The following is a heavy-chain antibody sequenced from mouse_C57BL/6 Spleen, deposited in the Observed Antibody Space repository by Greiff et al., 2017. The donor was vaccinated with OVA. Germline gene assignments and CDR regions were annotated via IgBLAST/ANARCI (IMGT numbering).Heavy chain of an antibody. CDR2: ISSGSSTI. J-gene: IGHJ4*01. CDR3: ARGGYAMDY. Sequence: EVQLVESGGGLVKPGGSLKLSCAASGFTFSDYGMHWVRQAPEKGLEWVAYISSGSSTIYYADTVQGRFTISRDNAKNTLFLQMTSLRSEDTAMYYCARGGYAMDYWGQGTSVTVSS. CDR1: GFTFSDYG. V-gene: IGHV5-17*01.